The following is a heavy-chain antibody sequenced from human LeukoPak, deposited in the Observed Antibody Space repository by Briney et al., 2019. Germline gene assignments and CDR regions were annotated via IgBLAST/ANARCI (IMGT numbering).Heavy chain of an antibody. CDR3: TRPPLYSIGWYGL. Sequence: PGGSLRLSCAASGFTFSGSAMHWVRQASGKGVEWVGRIRRKANSYATAYAGSVKGNLTNYREDAKKEAYMQRHSLKTEDTAVYYCTRPPLYSIGWYGLWGQGTLVTVSS. CDR1: GFTFSGSA. CDR2: IRRKANSYAT. V-gene: IGHV3-73*01. D-gene: IGHD6-19*01. J-gene: IGHJ4*02.